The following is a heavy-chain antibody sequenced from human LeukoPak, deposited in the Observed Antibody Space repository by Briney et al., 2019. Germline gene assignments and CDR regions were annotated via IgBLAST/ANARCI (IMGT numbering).Heavy chain of an antibody. CDR2: TYYSGST. CDR3: ARRPSGIFGVVIWDY. Sequence: PSETLSLTCTVSGGSISSSSYYWGWIRQPPGKGLEGIGSTYYSGSTYYNPSLKSRVTISVDTSKNQFSLKLSSVTAADTAVYYCARRPSGIFGVVIWDYWGQGTLVTVSS. J-gene: IGHJ4*02. D-gene: IGHD3-3*01. V-gene: IGHV4-39*01. CDR1: GGSISSSSYY.